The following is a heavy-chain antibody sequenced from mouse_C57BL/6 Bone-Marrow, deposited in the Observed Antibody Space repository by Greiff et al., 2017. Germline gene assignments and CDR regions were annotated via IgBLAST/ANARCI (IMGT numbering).Heavy chain of an antibody. CDR3: ARRLHYYGSSYYYAMDY. CDR2: INPGSGGT. CDR1: GYAFTNYL. D-gene: IGHD1-1*01. J-gene: IGHJ4*01. Sequence: VQLQQSGAELVRPGTSVKVSCKASGYAFTNYLIEWVKQRPGQGLEWIGVINPGSGGTNYNEKFKGKATLTADKSSSTAYMQLSSLTSEDSAVYFCARRLHYYGSSYYYAMDYWGQGTSVTVSS. V-gene: IGHV1-54*01.